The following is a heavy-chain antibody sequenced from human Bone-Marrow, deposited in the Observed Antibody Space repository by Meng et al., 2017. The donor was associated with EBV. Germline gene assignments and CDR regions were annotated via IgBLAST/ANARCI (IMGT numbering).Heavy chain of an antibody. Sequence: QITLKESGPTLVTPTXTLTLTCTFSGFSLTSGVGVGWIRQPPGKALEWLALIHWDDEKRYSPSLESRLTITKDTSKNEVVLTMTNMDPVDTATYYCARRLRYNNWLFDFWGPGTLVTVSS. CDR3: ARRLRYNNWLFDF. CDR1: GFSLTSGVG. V-gene: IGHV2-5*02. J-gene: IGHJ4*02. D-gene: IGHD3-9*01. CDR2: IHWDDEK.